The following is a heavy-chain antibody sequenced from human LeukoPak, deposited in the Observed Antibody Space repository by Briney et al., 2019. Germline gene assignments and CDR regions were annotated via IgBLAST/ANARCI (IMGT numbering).Heavy chain of an antibody. CDR3: ARGGLQLVRYWFDP. V-gene: IGHV4-59*01. CDR1: GGSIRSYY. CDR2: IYYSGST. Sequence: SETLSLTCTVSGGSIRSYYWSWIRKPPGKGLEWIGYIYYSGSTNYNPSLKSRVTISVDTSKNQFSLKLSSVTAADTAVYYCARGGLQLVRYWFDPWGQGTLVTVSS. D-gene: IGHD6-13*01. J-gene: IGHJ5*02.